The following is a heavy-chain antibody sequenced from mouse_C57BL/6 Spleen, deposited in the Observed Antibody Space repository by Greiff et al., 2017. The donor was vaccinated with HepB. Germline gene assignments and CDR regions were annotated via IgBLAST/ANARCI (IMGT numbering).Heavy chain of an antibody. J-gene: IGHJ2*01. D-gene: IGHD2-2*01. CDR3: TRGYPYYFDY. CDR2: IDPETGGT. Sequence: LQQSGAELVRPGASVTLSCKASGYTFTDYEMHWVKQTPVHGLEWIGAIDPETGGTAYNQKFKGKAILTADKSSSTAYMELRSLTSEDSAVYYCTRGYPYYFDYWGQGTTLTVSS. CDR1: GYTFTDYE. V-gene: IGHV1-15*01.